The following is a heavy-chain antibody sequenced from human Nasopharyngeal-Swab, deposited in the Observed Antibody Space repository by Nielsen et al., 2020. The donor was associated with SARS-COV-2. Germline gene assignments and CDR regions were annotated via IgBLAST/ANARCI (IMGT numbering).Heavy chain of an antibody. CDR1: GFTFSDHY. Sequence: GESLKISCAASGFTFSDHYMSWIRQAPGKGLEWVSYISSSGSTIYYADSVKVRFTITRDNSKNTLYLQMNSLRAEATAVYYCAKVLRFLEWSDGMDVWGQGTTVTVSS. J-gene: IGHJ6*02. V-gene: IGHV3-11*04. CDR2: ISSSGSTI. D-gene: IGHD3-3*01. CDR3: AKVLRFLEWSDGMDV.